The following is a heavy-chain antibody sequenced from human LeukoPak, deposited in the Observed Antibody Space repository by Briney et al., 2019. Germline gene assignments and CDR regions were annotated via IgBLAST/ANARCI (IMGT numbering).Heavy chain of an antibody. Sequence: SETLSLTCAVSGASVSGSNYYWGWIRQPPGKGLEWIGNIYSSGSTYYNPSLKSRVTISVDTSKNQFSLKLSSVTAADTAVYYCARATYQFGETFDYWGQGTLVTVSS. CDR1: GASVSGSNYY. V-gene: IGHV4-39*07. D-gene: IGHD3-10*01. CDR3: ARATYQFGETFDY. CDR2: IYSSGST. J-gene: IGHJ4*02.